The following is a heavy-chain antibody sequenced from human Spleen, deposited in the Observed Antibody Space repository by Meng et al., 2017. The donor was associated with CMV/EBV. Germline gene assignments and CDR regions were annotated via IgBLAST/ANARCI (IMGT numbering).Heavy chain of an antibody. Sequence: SGFPFSSSGMTWVRQAPGQVLEWVSSIISSSSIYYADSVTGRFTISRDNAKNSLYLQMNSLRAEDTAVYYCARDTGRDGYNWVGAGYWGQGTLVTVSS. V-gene: IGHV3-21*01. J-gene: IGHJ4*02. D-gene: IGHD5-24*01. CDR1: GFPFSSSG. CDR3: ARDTGRDGYNWVGAGY. CDR2: IISSSSI.